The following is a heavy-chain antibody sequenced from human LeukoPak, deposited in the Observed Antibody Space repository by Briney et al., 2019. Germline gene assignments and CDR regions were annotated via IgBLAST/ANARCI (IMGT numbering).Heavy chain of an antibody. V-gene: IGHV1-69*13. CDR1: GYTFTSYD. Sequence: GASVKVSCKASGYTFTSYDINWVRQATGQGLEWMGGIIPIFGTANYAQKFQGRVTITADESTSTAYLELSSLRSEDTAVYYCARAGVVVAAGYGMDVWGQGTTVTVSS. D-gene: IGHD2-15*01. J-gene: IGHJ6*02. CDR2: IIPIFGTA. CDR3: ARAGVVVAAGYGMDV.